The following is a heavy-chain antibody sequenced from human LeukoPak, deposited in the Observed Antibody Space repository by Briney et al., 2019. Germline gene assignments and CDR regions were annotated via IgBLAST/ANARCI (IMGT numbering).Heavy chain of an antibody. CDR3: ARKLRGSGSYYKRGGFDP. J-gene: IGHJ5*02. CDR1: GGSFSGYC. V-gene: IGHV4-34*01. Sequence: PSETLSLTCAVYGGSFSGYCWSWIRQPPGKGLEWIGEINHSGSTNYNPSLKSRVTISVDTSKNQFSLKLSSVTAADTAVYYCARKLRGSGSYYKRGGFDPWGQGTLVTVSS. CDR2: INHSGST. D-gene: IGHD3-10*01.